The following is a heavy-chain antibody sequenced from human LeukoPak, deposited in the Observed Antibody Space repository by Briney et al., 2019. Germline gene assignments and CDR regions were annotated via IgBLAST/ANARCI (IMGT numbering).Heavy chain of an antibody. D-gene: IGHD4-23*01. Sequence: PGGSLRLSCAASGFTFRSYEMNWVRQAPGKGLEWVSYISSSGSTIYYADSVKGRFTISRDNAKNSLYLQMNSLRAEDTAVYYCARSVYGGNAVLDYWGQGTLVTVSS. J-gene: IGHJ4*02. CDR1: GFTFRSYE. V-gene: IGHV3-48*03. CDR2: ISSSGSTI. CDR3: ARSVYGGNAVLDY.